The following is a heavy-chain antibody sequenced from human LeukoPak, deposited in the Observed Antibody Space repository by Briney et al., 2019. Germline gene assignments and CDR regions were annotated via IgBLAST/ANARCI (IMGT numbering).Heavy chain of an antibody. Sequence: SVKVSCKASRGTFSSYAISWVRQAPGQGLEWMGGIIPIFGTANYAQKFQGRVTITADESTSTAYMELSSLRSEDTAVYYCARGGIVGATFDYWGQGTLVTVSS. CDR3: ARGGIVGATFDY. CDR1: RGTFSSYA. D-gene: IGHD1-26*01. J-gene: IGHJ4*02. CDR2: IIPIFGTA. V-gene: IGHV1-69*13.